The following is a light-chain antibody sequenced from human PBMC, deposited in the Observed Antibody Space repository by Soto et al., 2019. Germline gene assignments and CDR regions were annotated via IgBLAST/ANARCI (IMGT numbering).Light chain of an antibody. CDR2: EVT. V-gene: IGLV2-8*01. CDR3: TSYVGNNIWV. CDR1: SSDVGAYNY. J-gene: IGLJ3*02. Sequence: QSVLTQPPSASGSPGQSVTISRTGTSSDVGAYNYVSWYQQYPGKAPKLMIYEVTKRPSGVPDRFSGSKSGNTASLTVSGLQAEDEADYYCTSYVGNNIWVFGGGTKVTVL.